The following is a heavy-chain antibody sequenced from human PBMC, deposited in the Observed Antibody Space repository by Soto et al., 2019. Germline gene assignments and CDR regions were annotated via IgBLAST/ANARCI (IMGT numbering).Heavy chain of an antibody. D-gene: IGHD2-2*01. CDR1: GFTFSLNA. Sequence: PGGSLRLSCAASGFTFSLNAMHWVRQAPGKGLAWVAVISYDGSDKFYADSVKGRFTISRDNSRNTLYLQMSSLKSADTAVYYCARDRYAAAVATYLDYWGQGALVTVSS. V-gene: IGHV3-30*15. J-gene: IGHJ4*02. CDR3: ARDRYAAAVATYLDY. CDR2: ISYDGSDK.